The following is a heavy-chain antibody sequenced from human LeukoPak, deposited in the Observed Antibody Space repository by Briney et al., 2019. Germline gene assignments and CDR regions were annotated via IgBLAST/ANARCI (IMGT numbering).Heavy chain of an antibody. Sequence: GGSLRLSCAASGFTFSSYWMHWVRQAPGKGLVWVPRINSDGSSTSYADSVKGRFTISRDNAKNTLYLQMNSLRAEDTAVYYCARGPRGGVVNPRDYWGQGTLVTVSS. CDR3: ARGPRGGVVNPRDY. J-gene: IGHJ4*02. V-gene: IGHV3-74*01. D-gene: IGHD3-3*01. CDR2: INSDGSST. CDR1: GFTFSSYW.